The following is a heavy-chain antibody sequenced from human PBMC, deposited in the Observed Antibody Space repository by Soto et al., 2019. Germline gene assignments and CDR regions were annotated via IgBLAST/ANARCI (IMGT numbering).Heavy chain of an antibody. Sequence: RKISCKGSGYSFTSYWISWVRQMPGKGLEWMWRIDPSGSYTNYSPSFQGHVTISADKSISTAYLQWSSLKASDTAMYYCARLGYSSSTKVYGMDVWGQGTTVTVSS. V-gene: IGHV5-10-1*01. CDR2: IDPSGSYT. CDR3: ARLGYSSSTKVYGMDV. D-gene: IGHD6-6*01. J-gene: IGHJ6*02. CDR1: GYSFTSYW.